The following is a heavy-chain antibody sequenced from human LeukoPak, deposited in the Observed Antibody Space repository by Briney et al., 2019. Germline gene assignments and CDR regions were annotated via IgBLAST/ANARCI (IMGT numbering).Heavy chain of an antibody. D-gene: IGHD3-22*01. CDR2: ISGSAERT. CDR3: AKEGYYDTSGYYSQYFDF. Sequence: PGGSLRLSCAASGFTFSNYAMSWVRQAPGKGLEWVSVISGSAERTHYADSVKGRFTIFRDNSKNTLYLQMNTLRVEDTAVYYCAKEGYYDTSGYYSQYFDFWGQGTLVTVSS. CDR1: GFTFSNYA. V-gene: IGHV3-23*01. J-gene: IGHJ4*02.